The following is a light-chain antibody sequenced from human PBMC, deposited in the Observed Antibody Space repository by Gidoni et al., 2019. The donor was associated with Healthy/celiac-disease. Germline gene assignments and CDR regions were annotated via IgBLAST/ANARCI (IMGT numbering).Light chain of an antibody. V-gene: IGKV6D-21*02. CDR2: YAS. CDR3: HQSSSLPLT. J-gene: IGKJ4*01. CDR1: QGIGSS. Sequence: ETVLTLSPAFQSVPPKEKVTITCRASQGIGSSLHWYQQKPEQSPKLLIKYASRSDTGVPSRFSGSGSGTDFTLTINSLEAEDAAAYYWHQSSSLPLTFGGGTKVEIK.